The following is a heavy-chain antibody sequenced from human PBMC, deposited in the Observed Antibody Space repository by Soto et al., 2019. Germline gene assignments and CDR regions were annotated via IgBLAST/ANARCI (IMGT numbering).Heavy chain of an antibody. CDR3: ARLNVAAAGTLLQGMDV. CDR1: GGSFSVYS. J-gene: IGHJ6*02. V-gene: IGHV4-34*01. D-gene: IGHD6-13*01. CDR2: INQSGST. Sequence: QVQLQQWGAGLLKPSETLSLTCAVYGGSFSVYSWIWSRQPPGKGLEWIGEINQSGSTNYNPSLKSRVTRAVDTSKKQFSLKLSSVTAADTAVYYWARLNVAAAGTLLQGMDVWGQGTTVTVSS.